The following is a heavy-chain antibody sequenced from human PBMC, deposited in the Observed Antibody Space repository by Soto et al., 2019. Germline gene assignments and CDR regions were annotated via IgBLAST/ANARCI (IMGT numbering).Heavy chain of an antibody. D-gene: IGHD3-3*01. V-gene: IGHV1-8*01. CDR1: GYTFTSYD. CDR3: ARERTDFGDY. CDR2: MNPNSGNT. J-gene: IGHJ4*02. Sequence: QVQLVQSGAEVKKPGASVKVSCTASGYTFTSYDINWVLQATGQGLEWRGWMNPNSGNTGYAQKFQGRVTMTRNTSISTGYIELSRLASEDTAVYYCARERTDFGDYWGQGSLVTVSS.